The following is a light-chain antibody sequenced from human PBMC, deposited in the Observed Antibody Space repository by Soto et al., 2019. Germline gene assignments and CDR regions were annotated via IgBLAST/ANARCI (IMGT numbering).Light chain of an antibody. CDR2: DAS. V-gene: IGKV3-20*01. J-gene: IGKJ1*01. CDR1: RSVSFY. Sequence: DIVLTQSPATLSLSPGERATLSCRASRSVSFYFAWYQQKPGQAPRLLIYDASYRATGIPDRFSGSGSGTDFTLTISRLEPEDFAVYYCQQYGSSPKTFGQGTKVNIK. CDR3: QQYGSSPKT.